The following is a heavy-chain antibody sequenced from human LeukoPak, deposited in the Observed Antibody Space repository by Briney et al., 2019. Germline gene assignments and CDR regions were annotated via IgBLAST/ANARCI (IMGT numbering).Heavy chain of an antibody. CDR2: IWYDGSNK. D-gene: IGHD6-13*01. Sequence: GRSLGLSCAASGFTFSSYGMHWVRQAPGKGLEWVAVIWYDGSNKYYADSVKGRFTISRDNSKNTLYLQMNSLRAEDTAVYYCARGIAAAGHLDYWGQGTLVTVPS. CDR1: GFTFSSYG. J-gene: IGHJ4*02. V-gene: IGHV3-33*01. CDR3: ARGIAAAGHLDY.